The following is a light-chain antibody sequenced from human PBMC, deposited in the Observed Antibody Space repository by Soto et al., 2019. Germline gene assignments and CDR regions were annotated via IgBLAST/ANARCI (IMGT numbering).Light chain of an antibody. CDR1: LDIANY. CDR2: DAS. CDR3: QQYYNLPRT. Sequence: DIQMTQSPSSLSASVGDRVTITCQASLDIANYVNWYQQRPGKAPKLLIYDASTLGTGVPSRFSGSASGADFTLTISSLQPEDIATYYCQQYYNLPRTFGQGTKLEIK. V-gene: IGKV1-33*01. J-gene: IGKJ2*01.